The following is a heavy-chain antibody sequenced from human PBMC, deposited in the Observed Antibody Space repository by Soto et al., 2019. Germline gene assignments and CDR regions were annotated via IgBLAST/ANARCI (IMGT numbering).Heavy chain of an antibody. CDR1: GFTFSDHY. J-gene: IGHJ4*02. Sequence: EVQLVESGGGLVQPGGSLRLSCAASGFTFSDHYMDWIRQAPGKGLEWVGRTRNKANSYTTEYAASVKGRFTISRDXXKXSXXLQMNSLKTEDTAVYYCARERSSWYNSWSEYYFDYWGQGTLVTVSS. D-gene: IGHD6-13*01. V-gene: IGHV3-72*01. CDR2: TRNKANSYTT. CDR3: ARERSSWYNSWSEYYFDY.